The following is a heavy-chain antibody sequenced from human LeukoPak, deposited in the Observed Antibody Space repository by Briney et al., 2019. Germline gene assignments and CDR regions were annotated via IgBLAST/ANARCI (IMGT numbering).Heavy chain of an antibody. D-gene: IGHD5-24*01. J-gene: IGHJ4*02. V-gene: IGHV4-31*03. CDR3: AMVSAAHGYNYD. CDR2: IYYSGST. CDR1: GGSISSGGYY. Sequence: SQTLSLTCTVSGGSISSGGYYWSWIRQHPGKGLEWIGYIYYSGSTYYNPSLKSRVTISVDTSKNQFSLKLSSVTAAATAVYYCAMVSAAHGYNYDWGQGTLVTVSS.